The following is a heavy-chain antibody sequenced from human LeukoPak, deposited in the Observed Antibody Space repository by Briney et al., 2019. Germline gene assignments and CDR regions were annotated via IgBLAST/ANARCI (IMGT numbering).Heavy chain of an antibody. CDR1: GFTFSSYA. CDR2: ISGSGGGT. D-gene: IGHD6-19*01. CDR3: ASTPGIAVAGHFDY. J-gene: IGHJ4*02. V-gene: IGHV3-23*01. Sequence: GGSLRLSCAASGFTFSSYAMSWVRQAPGKGLEWVSAISGSGGGTYYADSVKGRFTISRDNSKNTLYLQMNSLRAEDTAVYYCASTPGIAVAGHFDYWGQGTLVTVSS.